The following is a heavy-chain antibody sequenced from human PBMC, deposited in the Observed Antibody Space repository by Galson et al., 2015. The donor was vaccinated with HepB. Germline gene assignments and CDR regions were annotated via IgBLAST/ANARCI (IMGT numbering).Heavy chain of an antibody. CDR1: GFTVSSNY. D-gene: IGHD4-11*01. V-gene: IGHV3-53*01. J-gene: IGHJ2*01. Sequence: SLRLSCAASGFTVSSNYMSWVRQAPGKGLEWVSVIYSGGSTYYADSVKGRFTISRDNSKNTLYLQMNSLRAEDTAVYYCARDLRLDWYFDLWGRGTLVTVSS. CDR2: IYSGGST. CDR3: ARDLRLDWYFDL.